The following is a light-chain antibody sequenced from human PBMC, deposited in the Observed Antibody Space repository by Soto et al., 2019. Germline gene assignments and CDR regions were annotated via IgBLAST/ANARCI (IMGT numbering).Light chain of an antibody. V-gene: IGLV1-47*01. CDR1: SSNIPTNS. J-gene: IGLJ3*02. Sequence: QSALTQPPSASGTPGQGITISCSGSSSNIPTNSVNWYQQLPGTAPKLLIYRNNQRPSGVPDRFSGSKSGTSASLAISGLRSEDEADYYCATWDDSLSSGVFGGGTKLTVL. CDR2: RNN. CDR3: ATWDDSLSSGV.